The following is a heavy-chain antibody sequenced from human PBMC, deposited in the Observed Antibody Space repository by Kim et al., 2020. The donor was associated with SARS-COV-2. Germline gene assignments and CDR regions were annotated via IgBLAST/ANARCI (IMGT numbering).Heavy chain of an antibody. CDR1: GVSLSRYS. CDR2: LNSGGTTT. Sequence: GGSLRLSCAASGVSLSRYSMDWVLQAPGKGLEWIAYLNSGGTTTYYATSVKGRFTISRDTAQNSLTLQRNSLTDEDTAIYYCARGQYYSDSTCYFYSHY. J-gene: IGHJ4*01. D-gene: IGHD3-22*01. V-gene: IGHV3-48*02. CDR3: ARGQYYSDSTCYFYSHY.